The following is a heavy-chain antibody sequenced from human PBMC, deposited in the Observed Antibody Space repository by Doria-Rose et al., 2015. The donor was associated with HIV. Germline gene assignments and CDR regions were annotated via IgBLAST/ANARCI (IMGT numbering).Heavy chain of an antibody. V-gene: IGHV2-26*01. CDR3: ARIKSSRWYHKYYFDF. CDR2: FFSDDER. CDR1: GVSLSSPGMG. D-gene: IGHD6-13*01. Sequence: QITLKESGPVLVKPTETLTLTCTVSGVSLSSPGMGVSWIRQPPGKALEWLATFFSDDERSYITSLKSRLTSSRGTSKRQVVLTMTDMDPVDTATYYCARIKSSRWYHKYYFDFWGQGTLVIVSA. J-gene: IGHJ4*02.